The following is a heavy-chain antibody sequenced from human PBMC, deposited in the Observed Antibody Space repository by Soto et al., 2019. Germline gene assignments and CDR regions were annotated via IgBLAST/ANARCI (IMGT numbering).Heavy chain of an antibody. CDR2: FIPIFGTT. V-gene: IGHV1-69*01. CDR3: TRERGRRYNDGRGYYYSAY. J-gene: IGHJ4*02. CDR1: GGTFSSYA. Sequence: QVHLVQSGAEVKKPGSSVKVSCKASGGTFSSYAISWVRQAPGQGLEWMGGFIPIFGTTNYAQQFQGRVTITADESTSTAYMELSSLRSEDTAVYYGTRERGRRYNDGRGYYYSAYWGQGTLVTVSS. D-gene: IGHD3-22*01.